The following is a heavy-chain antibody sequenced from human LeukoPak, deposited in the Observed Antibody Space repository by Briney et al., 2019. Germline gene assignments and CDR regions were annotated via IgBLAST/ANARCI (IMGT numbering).Heavy chain of an antibody. Sequence: GGSLRLACAASGFTVSSKYVTWVRQGPGKGLEWVSVIYANNNKDYGDSVKGRFTIYRDISKNTVYLQMNSLRAEDTAVYYCVNYDVQLSDWYFDLWGRGTLVSVCS. V-gene: IGHV3-53*01. CDR3: VNYDVQLSDWYFDL. CDR2: IYANNNK. CDR1: GFTVSSKY. D-gene: IGHD1-1*01. J-gene: IGHJ2*01.